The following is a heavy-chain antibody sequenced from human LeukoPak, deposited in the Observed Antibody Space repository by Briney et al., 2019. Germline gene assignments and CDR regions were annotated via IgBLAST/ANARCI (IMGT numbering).Heavy chain of an antibody. J-gene: IGHJ4*02. Sequence: PSETLSLTCAVYGGSFSGYYWSWIRQPPGKGLEWIGEINHSGSTNYNPSLKSRVTISVDTSKNQFSLKLSSVTAADTAVYYCARGGGYSGYAGTYFDYWGQETLVTVSS. D-gene: IGHD5-12*01. CDR2: INHSGST. CDR1: GGSFSGYY. V-gene: IGHV4-34*01. CDR3: ARGGGYSGYAGTYFDY.